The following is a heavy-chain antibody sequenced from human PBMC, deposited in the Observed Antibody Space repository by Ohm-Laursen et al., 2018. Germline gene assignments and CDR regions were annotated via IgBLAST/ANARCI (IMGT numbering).Heavy chain of an antibody. D-gene: IGHD6-13*01. CDR3: ASVGSSSWYLYY. CDR2: ISGSGGST. V-gene: IGHV3-23*01. CDR1: GFTFSSYA. J-gene: IGHJ4*02. Sequence: SLRLSCAASGFTFSSYAMSWVRQAPGKGLEWVSAISGSGGSTYYADSVKGRFTISRDNSKNTLYLQMNSLRAEDTAVYYCASVGSSSWYLYYWGQGTLVTVSS.